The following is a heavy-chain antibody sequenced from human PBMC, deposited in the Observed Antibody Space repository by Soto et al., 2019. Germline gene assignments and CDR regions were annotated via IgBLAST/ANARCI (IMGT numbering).Heavy chain of an antibody. CDR2: INTYNGNT. Sequence: QVQLVQSGPEVKKPGASVKVSCKTSGYIFTTYSIVWVRQAPGQGLEWMGWINTYNGNTHYTQKFQDRVTVTTDTSTATAYMELSSLTSDDTAVYFCARGPQTSDFWGQGTLITVSS. CDR1: GYIFTTYS. J-gene: IGHJ4*02. CDR3: ARGPQTSDF. V-gene: IGHV1-18*01. D-gene: IGHD2-2*01.